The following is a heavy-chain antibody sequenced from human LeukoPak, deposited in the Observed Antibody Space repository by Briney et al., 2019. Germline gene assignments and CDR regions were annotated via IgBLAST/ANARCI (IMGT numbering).Heavy chain of an antibody. J-gene: IGHJ5*02. Sequence: SETLSLTCTVSGGSISIRDYYWSWIRQPPGKGLEWIGEINHSGSTNYNPSLKSRVTISVDTSKNQFSLKLSSVTAADTAVYYCARGMPIVVVPAARLVTCWFDPWGQGTLVTVSS. V-gene: IGHV4-34*01. CDR3: ARGMPIVVVPAARLVTCWFDP. CDR2: INHSGST. D-gene: IGHD2-2*01. CDR1: GGSISIRDYY.